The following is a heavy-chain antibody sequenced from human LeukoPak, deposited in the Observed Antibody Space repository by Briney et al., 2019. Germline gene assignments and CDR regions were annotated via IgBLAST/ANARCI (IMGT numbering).Heavy chain of an antibody. CDR1: GYIFTNYG. V-gene: IGHV1-18*01. CDR3: ARASTRAAATGYDP. CDR2: ISANNGET. J-gene: IGHJ5*02. D-gene: IGHD6-13*01. Sequence: ASLKVSCRASGYIFTNYGITWVRQAPGQGLEWMSWISANNGETNFAQKFQGRVTMMTDSSTSTAYMELRSLTSDDTAVYYCARASTRAAATGYDPWGQGSLVTVSS.